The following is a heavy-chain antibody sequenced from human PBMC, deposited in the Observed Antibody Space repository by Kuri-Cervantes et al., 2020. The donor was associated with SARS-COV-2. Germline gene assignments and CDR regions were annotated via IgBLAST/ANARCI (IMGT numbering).Heavy chain of an antibody. J-gene: IGHJ5*02. CDR3: ARDGEYYYESSGYFNWFDP. Sequence: SVKVSCKASGGTFSTDGITWVRQAPGQGLEWTGTIIPVLGTTTYSQKFQGRVTITADKSTSTAYMELSRLRSDDTAVYYCARDGEYYYESSGYFNWFDPWGQGTLVTVSS. CDR2: IIPVLGTT. V-gene: IGHV1-69*04. D-gene: IGHD3-22*01. CDR1: GGTFSTDG.